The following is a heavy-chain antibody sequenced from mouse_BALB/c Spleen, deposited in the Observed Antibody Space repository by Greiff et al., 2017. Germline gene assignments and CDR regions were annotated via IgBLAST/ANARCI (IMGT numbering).Heavy chain of an antibody. V-gene: IGHV5-6-5*01. CDR1: GFTFSSYA. CDR3: AREGNWFFDY. Sequence: EVKLVESGGGLVKPGGSLKLSCAASGFTFSSYAMSWVRQTPEKRLEWVASISSGGSTYYPDSVKGRFTISRDNARNILYLLMSSLRSEDTAMYYCAREGNWFFDYWGQGTTLTVSS. D-gene: IGHD4-1*01. CDR2: ISSGGST. J-gene: IGHJ2*01.